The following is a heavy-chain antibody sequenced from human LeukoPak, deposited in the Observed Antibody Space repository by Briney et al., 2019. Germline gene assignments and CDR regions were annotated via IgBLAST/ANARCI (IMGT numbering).Heavy chain of an antibody. CDR2: MFHLGTT. V-gene: IGHV4-39*02. CDR3: ARMNYGDYADN. D-gene: IGHD4-17*01. Sequence: PSETLSLTCTVSGVSISSNSYYWGWIRQPPGQGLEWIGSMFHLGTTHYNPSLKGRVAISIDTSKNYFSLKLTSVTAADTAFYYCARMNYGDYADNWGQGILVTVSS. J-gene: IGHJ4*02. CDR1: GVSISSNSYY.